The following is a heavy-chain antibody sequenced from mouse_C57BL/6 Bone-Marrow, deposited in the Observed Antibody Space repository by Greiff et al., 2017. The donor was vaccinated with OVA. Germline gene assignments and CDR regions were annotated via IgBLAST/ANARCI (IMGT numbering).Heavy chain of an antibody. Sequence: EVMLVESGGDLVKPGGSLKLSCAASGFTFSSYGMSWVRQTPDKRLEWVATISSGGSYTYYPDSVKGRFTISRDNANNTLYLQMSSLKSEDTAMYYCARHGGTRFAYWGQGTLVTVSA. CDR2: ISSGGSYT. D-gene: IGHD3-3*01. V-gene: IGHV5-6*02. CDR3: ARHGGTRFAY. J-gene: IGHJ3*01. CDR1: GFTFSSYG.